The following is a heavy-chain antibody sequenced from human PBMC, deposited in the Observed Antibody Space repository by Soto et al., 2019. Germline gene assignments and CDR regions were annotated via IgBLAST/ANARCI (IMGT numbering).Heavy chain of an antibody. CDR2: MNPNSGNT. D-gene: IGHD2-15*01. CDR1: GYTFTSYD. Sequence: ASVKVSCKAPGYTFTSYDINWVRQATGQGLEWMGWMNPNSGNTGYAQKFQGRVTMTRNTSISTAYMELSSLRSEDTAVYYCARAKSVVVAATFRRKATQGGMDVWGQGTTVTVSS. CDR3: ARAKSVVVAATFRRKATQGGMDV. V-gene: IGHV1-8*01. J-gene: IGHJ6*02.